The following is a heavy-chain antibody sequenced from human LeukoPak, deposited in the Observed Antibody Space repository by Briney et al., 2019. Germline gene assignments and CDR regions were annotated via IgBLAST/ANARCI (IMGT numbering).Heavy chain of an antibody. CDR1: GFTFSSYG. J-gene: IGHJ4*02. Sequence: PGGSLRLSCAASGFTFSSYGMHWVRQAPGKGREGVAVISYDGTNKYYADSVRGRFTISRDNSKNTLYLQMNSLRAEDTAVYYCARDSSKITMIVVVITLDYWGQGTLVTVSS. D-gene: IGHD3-22*01. V-gene: IGHV3-30*03. CDR3: ARDSSKITMIVVVITLDY. CDR2: ISYDGTNK.